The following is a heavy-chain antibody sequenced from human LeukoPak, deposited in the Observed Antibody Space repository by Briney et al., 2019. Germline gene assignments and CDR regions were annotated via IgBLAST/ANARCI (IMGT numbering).Heavy chain of an antibody. D-gene: IGHD3-10*01. J-gene: IGHJ4*02. Sequence: GESLKISCQGSGYSFTTYWIGWVRKIPGKGLECLGIIYPGDSDTRYSPSFQGQVTISADKSINTAYLQWSSLKASDTAMYYCARLGTYWSNYYFEYWGQGTLVTVSS. CDR3: ARLGTYWSNYYFEY. CDR1: GYSFTTYW. V-gene: IGHV5-51*01. CDR2: IYPGDSDT.